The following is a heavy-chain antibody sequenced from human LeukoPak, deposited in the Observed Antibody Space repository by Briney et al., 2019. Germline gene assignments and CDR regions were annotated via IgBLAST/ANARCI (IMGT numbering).Heavy chain of an antibody. CDR2: ISDSGDST. J-gene: IGHJ4*02. CDR3: AKDGARGSESSRYFDH. V-gene: IGHV3-23*01. D-gene: IGHD3-10*01. Sequence: PGGSLRLSCAASSFTFSNYAMNWVRQAPGKGLEWVSGISDSGDSTYYADSVKGRFTISRDNSKNTLHLQMNSLRAGDTAVYYCAKDGARGSESSRYFDHWGQGTLVTVSS. CDR1: SFTFSNYA.